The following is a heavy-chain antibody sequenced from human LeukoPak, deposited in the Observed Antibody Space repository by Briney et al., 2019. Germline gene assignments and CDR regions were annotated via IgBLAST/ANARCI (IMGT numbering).Heavy chain of an antibody. V-gene: IGHV4-34*01. Sequence: SETLSLTCAVYGGSFNGYYWSWIRQPPGKGLEWIGEINHSGSTNYNPSLKSRVTISVDTSKNQFSLKLSSVTAADTAVYYCARGDYYDSSGYYYYYWGQGTLATVSS. CDR3: ARGDYYDSSGYYYYY. D-gene: IGHD3-22*01. CDR1: GGSFNGYY. J-gene: IGHJ4*02. CDR2: INHSGST.